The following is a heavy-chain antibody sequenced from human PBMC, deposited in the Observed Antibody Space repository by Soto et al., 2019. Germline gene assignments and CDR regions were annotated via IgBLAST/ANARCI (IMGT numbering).Heavy chain of an antibody. CDR3: ARFQWQLEPDAFDI. CDR1: GGSMNNYY. CDR2: IEYSGST. Sequence: PSETLSLTCTVSGGSMNNYYWSWIRQPPGKGLEWIGYIEYSGSTKYSASLKSRVTISVDTSKNQFSLKLNSVTAADTAVYYCARFQWQLEPDAFDIWGQGT. V-gene: IGHV4-59*01. D-gene: IGHD6-6*01. J-gene: IGHJ3*02.